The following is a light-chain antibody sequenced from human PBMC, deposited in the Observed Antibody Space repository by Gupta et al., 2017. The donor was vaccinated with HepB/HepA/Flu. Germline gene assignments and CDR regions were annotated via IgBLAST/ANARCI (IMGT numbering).Light chain of an antibody. Sequence: SYELTQPPSVSVSPGQTASITCPGDRLGDRYASWYQQQPGQSPLLVIYQDNKRPSGIPDRFSGSKSGNTATLTVSGTQAMDEADYYCHACANSTGKVFGGGTKVTVL. V-gene: IGLV3-1*01. CDR3: HACANSTGKV. J-gene: IGLJ2*01. CDR2: QDN. CDR1: RLGDRY.